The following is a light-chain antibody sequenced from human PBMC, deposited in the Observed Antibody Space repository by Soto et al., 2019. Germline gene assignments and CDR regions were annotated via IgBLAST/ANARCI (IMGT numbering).Light chain of an antibody. CDR1: QSISSY. CDR3: QQSYSTPIT. Sequence: DIQMTQSPSSLSASVGDRLTITGRASQSISSYLNWYQQKPGKAPKLLIYAASSLQSGVTSRFSGSGSGTDFTITISSLQPEDFATYYCQQSYSTPITVGQGTRLEIK. CDR2: AAS. V-gene: IGKV1-39*01. J-gene: IGKJ5*01.